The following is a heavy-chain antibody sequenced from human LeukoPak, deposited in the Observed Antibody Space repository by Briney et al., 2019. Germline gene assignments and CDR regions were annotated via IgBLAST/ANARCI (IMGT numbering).Heavy chain of an antibody. CDR2: IRYDGSNK. V-gene: IGHV3-30*02. CDR3: ARDRIAAAGNYCFDP. D-gene: IGHD6-13*01. J-gene: IGHJ5*02. CDR1: GFTFSSYG. Sequence: PGWSLRLSCAASGFTFSSYGMHWVRQAPGKGLEWVAFIRYDGSNKYYADSVKGRFTISRDNSKNTLYLQMNSLRAEDTALYYCARDRIAAAGNYCFDPWGQGTLVTVSS.